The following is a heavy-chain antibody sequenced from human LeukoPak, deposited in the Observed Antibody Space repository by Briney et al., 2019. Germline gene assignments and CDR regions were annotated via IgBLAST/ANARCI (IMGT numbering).Heavy chain of an antibody. V-gene: IGHV4-4*02. J-gene: IGHJ4*02. CDR1: GDSISSSNW. CDR2: IYHSVNT. D-gene: IGHD4-17*01. CDR3: AREVDYGDYVFDY. Sequence: SGTLSLTCAVSGDSISSSNWWSWVRQPPGKGLEWIGEIYHSVNTNYNPPLKSRVTISLDKSKNQFSLKLSSVTAADTAVYSCAREVDYGDYVFDYWGQGTLVTVSS.